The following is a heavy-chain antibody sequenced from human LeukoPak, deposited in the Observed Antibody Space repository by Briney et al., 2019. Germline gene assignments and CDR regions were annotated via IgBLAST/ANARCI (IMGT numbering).Heavy chain of an antibody. CDR2: IIPIFGTA. V-gene: IGHV1-69*13. Sequence: SVKVSCKASGGTFSSYAISWVRQAPGQGLERMGGIIPIFGTANYAQKFQGRVTITADESTSTAYMERSSLRSEDTAVYYCARGVGGGYYDFWSGYPIDYWGQGTLVTVSS. J-gene: IGHJ4*02. D-gene: IGHD3-3*01. CDR3: ARGVGGGYYDFWSGYPIDY. CDR1: GGTFSSYA.